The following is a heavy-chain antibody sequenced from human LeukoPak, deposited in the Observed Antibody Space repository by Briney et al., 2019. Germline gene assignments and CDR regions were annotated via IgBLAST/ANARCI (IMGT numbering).Heavy chain of an antibody. Sequence: SETLSLTCSVSGASISSHYWSWIRQPPGKGLEWIGGIYYSGSTYYNSSLKSRVTISVDTSKNQFSLKLSSLTAADTAVYYCARAAYCGGDCYLFDYWGQGTLVTVFS. V-gene: IGHV4-59*05. D-gene: IGHD2-21*02. CDR3: ARAAYCGGDCYLFDY. CDR2: IYYSGST. CDR1: GASISSHY. J-gene: IGHJ4*02.